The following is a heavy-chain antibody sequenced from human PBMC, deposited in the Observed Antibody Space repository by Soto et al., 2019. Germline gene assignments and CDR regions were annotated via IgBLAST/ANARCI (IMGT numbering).Heavy chain of an antibody. Sequence: QLQLQESGSGLVKPSQTLSLTCAVSAASISSGRYSWSWIRQPPGKRLEWIGYIYHSGRNYYNRSLKSRVAMSVGRSKKQFSLKRSSVTAADAAVYYCARVPGLWGRGTLVTVSS. CDR3: ARVPGL. J-gene: IGHJ2*01. CDR2: IYHSGRN. V-gene: IGHV4-30-2*01. CDR1: AASISSGRYS.